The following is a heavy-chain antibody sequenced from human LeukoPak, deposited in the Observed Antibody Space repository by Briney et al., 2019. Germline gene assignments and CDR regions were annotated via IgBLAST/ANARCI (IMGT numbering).Heavy chain of an antibody. Sequence: ASVKVSCKASGYTFTNYYIHWVRQAPGQGLESMGWINPNSGGTALVHKFHGTVTMTRDTSKSIVYMELSSLRSDDSAVYYCARQGNDGALDIWGQGTLVTVAS. CDR1: GYTFTNYY. CDR2: INPNSGGT. CDR3: ARQGNDGALDI. J-gene: IGHJ3*02. D-gene: IGHD1-1*01. V-gene: IGHV1-2*02.